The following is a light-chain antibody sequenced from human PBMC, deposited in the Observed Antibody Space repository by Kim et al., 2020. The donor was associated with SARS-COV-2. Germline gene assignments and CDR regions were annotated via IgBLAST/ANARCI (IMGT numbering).Light chain of an antibody. CDR1: QSISSY. J-gene: IGKJ4*01. CDR2: DAS. CDR3: QQRRDWPLT. V-gene: IGKV3-11*01. Sequence: VLTQFPATLSLSPGETATLSCRASQSISSYLAWYQQKPGQAPRLLIYDASNRATGVPARFSGSGSGTDFTLTISSLEPEDFAVYYCQQRRDWPLTFGGGTKVDIK.